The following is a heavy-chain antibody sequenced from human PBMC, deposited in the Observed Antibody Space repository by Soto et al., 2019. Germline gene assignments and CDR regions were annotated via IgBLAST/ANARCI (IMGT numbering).Heavy chain of an antibody. CDR3: ARRTLVSSIGGGDY. V-gene: IGHV1-18*01. CDR2: ITADNGET. J-gene: IGHJ4*02. CDR1: AYTFTMYG. Sequence: ASVKVSCNASAYTFTMYGISWVRQAPGQGLEWLGFITADNGETKYAQKVQGRVTMTLDTSTTTAHMELRSLRSDDAAVYYCARRTLVSSIGGGDYWGQGTPVTVS. D-gene: IGHD6-13*01.